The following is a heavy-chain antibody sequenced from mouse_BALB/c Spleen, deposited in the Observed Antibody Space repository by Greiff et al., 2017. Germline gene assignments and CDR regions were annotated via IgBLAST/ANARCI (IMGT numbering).Heavy chain of an antibody. CDR3: ARYYGSSYGYFDV. Sequence: DVQLVESGPELVKPGASVKISCKASGYSFTGYFMNWVMQSHGKSLEWIGRINPYNGDTFYNQKFKGKATLTVDKSSSTAHMELRSLASEDSAVYYCARYYGSSYGYFDVWGAGTTVTVSS. V-gene: IGHV1-20*02. J-gene: IGHJ1*01. CDR1: GYSFTGYF. CDR2: INPYNGDT. D-gene: IGHD1-1*01.